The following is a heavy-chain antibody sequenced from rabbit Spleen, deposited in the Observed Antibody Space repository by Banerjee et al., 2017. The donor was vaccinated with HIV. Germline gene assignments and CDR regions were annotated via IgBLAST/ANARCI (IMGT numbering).Heavy chain of an antibody. CDR3: ARDSGSSFSSYGMDL. CDR1: RFSFNSGYD. Sequence: QSLEESGGGLVKPGASLTLTCKASRFSFNSGYDMCWVRQAPGKGLEWISCIAGSSSGFTYSATWAKGRFTFSKTSSTTVTLQMTSLTAADTATYFCARDSGSSFSSYGMDLWGPGTLVTVS. V-gene: IGHV1S40*01. CDR2: IAGSSSGFT. D-gene: IGHD8-1*01. J-gene: IGHJ6*01.